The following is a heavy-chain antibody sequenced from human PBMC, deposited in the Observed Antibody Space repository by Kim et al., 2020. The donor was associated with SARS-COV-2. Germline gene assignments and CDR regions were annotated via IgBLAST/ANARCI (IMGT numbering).Heavy chain of an antibody. D-gene: IGHD4-4*01. V-gene: IGHV3-30-3*01. J-gene: IGHJ3*01. CDR2: TNT. CDR3: ARQGDYCIDV. Sequence: TNTHYSDAVKGRFTVSRDNFRKTLYLQMRSLRSDVTAVYYCARQGDYCIDVWGRGTMVIVSS.